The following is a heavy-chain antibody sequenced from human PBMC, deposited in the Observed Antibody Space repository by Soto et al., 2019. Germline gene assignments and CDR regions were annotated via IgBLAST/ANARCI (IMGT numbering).Heavy chain of an antibody. D-gene: IGHD1-1*01. J-gene: IGHJ4*02. Sequence: VKVSCKASGYTFTNYAIHWVRQAPGQRLEWMGWINAGNGNTKYSQKFQDRVTITRDTSASTVYMALSSLRFEDTAVYYCAREQQLDTGNFDYWGQGTLVTVSS. CDR1: GYTFTNYA. CDR2: INAGNGNT. V-gene: IGHV1-3*01. CDR3: AREQQLDTGNFDY.